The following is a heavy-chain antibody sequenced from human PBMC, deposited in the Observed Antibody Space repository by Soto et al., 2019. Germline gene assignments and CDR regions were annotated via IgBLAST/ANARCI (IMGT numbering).Heavy chain of an antibody. CDR1: GFTFRTSW. CDR2: INDDGSTT. V-gene: IGHV3-74*03. CDR3: ARGNYGPDY. J-gene: IGHJ4*02. Sequence: EVQLVESGGGLVQPGGSLRLSCAASGFTFRTSWMYWVRQPPGKGLVWVSRINDDGSTTTYADSVKGRFIISRDNAKNTLFMQMDRLRAEDMGVYYCARGNYGPDYWGQGTLVTVSS. D-gene: IGHD3-10*01.